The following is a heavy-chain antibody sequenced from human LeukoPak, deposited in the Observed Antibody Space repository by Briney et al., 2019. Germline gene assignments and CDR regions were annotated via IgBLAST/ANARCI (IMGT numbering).Heavy chain of an antibody. CDR3: AKDSGYGDSYFDY. V-gene: IGHV3-30*18. Sequence: GGSLRLSCAASGFTFSSYGMHWVRQAPGKGLEWVAVISYDGSNKYYADSVKGRFTISRDNSKNTLYLQMNSLRAEDTAVYYCAKDSGYGDSYFDYWGQGTLVTVSS. D-gene: IGHD4-17*01. J-gene: IGHJ4*02. CDR1: GFTFSSYG. CDR2: ISYDGSNK.